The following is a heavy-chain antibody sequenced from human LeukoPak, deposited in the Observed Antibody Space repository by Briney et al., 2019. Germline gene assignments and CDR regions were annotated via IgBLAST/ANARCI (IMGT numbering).Heavy chain of an antibody. Sequence: AGGSLRLSCAASGFTFSGYAMSWVRVAPGEGLEWVSAITAGGDSTYYAESVKGRFTISRDNLKNMVFLQMSTLRAEDTAIYYCAKSHASIWNVYDYWGQGTLVSVSS. CDR1: GFTFSGYA. V-gene: IGHV3-23*01. CDR3: AKSHASIWNVYDY. CDR2: ITAGGDST. D-gene: IGHD6-13*01. J-gene: IGHJ4*02.